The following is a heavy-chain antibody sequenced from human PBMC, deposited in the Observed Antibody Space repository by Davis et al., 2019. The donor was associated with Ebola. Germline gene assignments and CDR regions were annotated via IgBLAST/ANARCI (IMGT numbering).Heavy chain of an antibody. D-gene: IGHD3-10*01. Sequence: SETLSLTCAVSGGSISSGGYSWSWIRQPPGKGLEWIGYIYHSGSTYYNPSLKSRVTISVDRSKNQFSLKLSSVTAADTAVYYCARDRKHYGSGSYYNSYYYGMDVWGQGTTVTVSS. CDR1: GGSISSGGYS. J-gene: IGHJ6*02. V-gene: IGHV4-30-2*01. CDR3: ARDRKHYGSGSYYNSYYYGMDV. CDR2: IYHSGST.